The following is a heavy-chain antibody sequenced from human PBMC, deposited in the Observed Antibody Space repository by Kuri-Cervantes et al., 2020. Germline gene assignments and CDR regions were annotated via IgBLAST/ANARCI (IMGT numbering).Heavy chain of an antibody. CDR3: ARNYDILTGYYYYYGMDV. CDR2: INPSGGST. J-gene: IGHJ6*02. Sequence: GESLKISCKASGYTFTSYYMHWVRQAPGQGLEWMGIINPSGGSTSYAQKFQGRVTMTRDTSTSTVYMELGSLRSEDTAVYYCARNYDILTGYYYYYGMDVWGQGTTVTVSS. CDR1: GYTFTSYY. D-gene: IGHD3-9*01. V-gene: IGHV1-46*01.